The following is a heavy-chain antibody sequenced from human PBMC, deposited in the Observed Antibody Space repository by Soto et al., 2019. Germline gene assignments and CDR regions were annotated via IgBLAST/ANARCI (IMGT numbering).Heavy chain of an antibody. J-gene: IGHJ4*02. Sequence: ASVKVSCKASGGTFSSYAISWVRQAPGQGLEWMGGIIPIFGTANYAQKFQGRVTITADESTSTACMELSSLRSEDTAVYYCARDQYYYDSSGYLGRRGWGQGTLVTVSS. CDR2: IIPIFGTA. CDR1: GGTFSSYA. CDR3: ARDQYYYDSSGYLGRRG. V-gene: IGHV1-69*13. D-gene: IGHD3-22*01.